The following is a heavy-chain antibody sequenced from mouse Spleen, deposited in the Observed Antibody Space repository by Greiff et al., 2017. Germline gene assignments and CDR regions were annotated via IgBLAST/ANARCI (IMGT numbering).Heavy chain of an antibody. V-gene: IGHV5-9-3*01. CDR2: ISSGGSYT. D-gene: IGHD2-1*01. CDR1: GFTFSSYA. J-gene: IGHJ2*01. CDR3: ARGRPSTVYYFDY. Sequence: EVQLVESGGGLVKPGGSLKLSCAASGFTFSSYAMSWVRQTPEKRLEWVATISSGGSYTYYPDSVKGRFTISRDNAKNTLYLQMSSLRSEDTAMYYCARGRPSTVYYFDYWGQGTTLTVSS.